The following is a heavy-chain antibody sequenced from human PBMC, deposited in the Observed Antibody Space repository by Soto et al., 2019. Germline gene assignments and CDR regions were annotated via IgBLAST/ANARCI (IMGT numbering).Heavy chain of an antibody. V-gene: IGHV4-59*01. CDR3: ARGNYSSSSRGMASGWFDP. J-gene: IGHJ5*02. CDR1: GGSISSYY. D-gene: IGHD6-6*01. Sequence: PSETLSLTCTVSGGSISSYYWSWIRQPPGKGLEWIGYIYYSGSTNYNPSLKSRVTISVDTSKNQFSLKLSSVTAADTAVYYCARGNYSSSSRGMASGWFDPWGQGTLVTVSS. CDR2: IYYSGST.